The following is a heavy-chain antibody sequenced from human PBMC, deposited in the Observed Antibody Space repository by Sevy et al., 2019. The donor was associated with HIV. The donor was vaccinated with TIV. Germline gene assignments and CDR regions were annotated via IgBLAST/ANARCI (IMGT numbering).Heavy chain of an antibody. CDR1: GISISNYY. D-gene: IGHD6-13*01. CDR2: IYYTWCS. J-gene: IGHJ4*02. Sequence: SETLSLTCTVSGISISNYYWTWIRQPPGKGLEWIGNIYYTWCSDSNPSLKSRVTTSVDTSKNQFSLKLSSVTAADTAIYYCARGGPNQQQLDYYDSWGQGILVTVSS. V-gene: IGHV4-59*01. CDR3: ARGGPNQQQLDYYDS.